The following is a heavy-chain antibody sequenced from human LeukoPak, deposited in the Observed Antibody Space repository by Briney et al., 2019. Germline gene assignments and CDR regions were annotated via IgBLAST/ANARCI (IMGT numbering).Heavy chain of an antibody. CDR1: GGSFSGYY. Sequence: SETLSLTCAVYGGSFSGYYWSWIRQPPGKGLEWIGEINHSGSTNYNPSLKSRVTISGDTSKNQFSLKLSSVTAADTAVYYCARAAERTIFGVVRKSNWFDPWGQGTLVTVSS. CDR3: ARAAERTIFGVVRKSNWFDP. J-gene: IGHJ5*02. CDR2: INHSGST. D-gene: IGHD3-3*01. V-gene: IGHV4-34*01.